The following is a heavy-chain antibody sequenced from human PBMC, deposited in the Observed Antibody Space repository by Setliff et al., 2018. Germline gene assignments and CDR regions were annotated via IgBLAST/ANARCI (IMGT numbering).Heavy chain of an antibody. CDR2: ISGSGGST. CDR3: ARESRFGELFPVLS. V-gene: IGHV3-23*01. CDR1: GFTFSSYA. D-gene: IGHD3-10*01. Sequence: GGSLRLSCAASGFTFSSYAMSWVRQAPGKGLEWVSAISGSGGSTYYADSVKGRFTISRDNSKNSLYLQMNSLRAEDTAVYYCARESRFGELFPVLSWGQGTLVTVSS. J-gene: IGHJ5*02.